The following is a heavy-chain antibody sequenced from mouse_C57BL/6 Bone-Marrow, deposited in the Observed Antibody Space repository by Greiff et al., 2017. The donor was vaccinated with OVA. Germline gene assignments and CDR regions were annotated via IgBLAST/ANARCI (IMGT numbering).Heavy chain of an antibody. CDR2: IHPNSGST. Sequence: QVQLQQPGAELVKPGASVKLSCKASGYTFTSYWMHWVKQRPGQGLEWIGMIHPNSGSTNYNEKFKSKATLTVDKSSSTAYMQLSSLTSEDSAVYYGARDGYYPYYFDYWGQGTTLTVSS. CDR3: ARDGYYPYYFDY. CDR1: GYTFTSYW. V-gene: IGHV1-64*01. D-gene: IGHD2-3*01. J-gene: IGHJ2*01.